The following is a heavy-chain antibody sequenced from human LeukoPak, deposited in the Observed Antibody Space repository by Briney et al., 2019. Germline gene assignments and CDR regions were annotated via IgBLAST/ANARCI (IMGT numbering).Heavy chain of an antibody. CDR3: AREGRGDYDYYYYYYMDV. Sequence: SETLSLTCTVSGYSISRGYYWGWIRQPPGKGLEWIGSIYHSGSTYYNPSLKSRVTISVDTSKNQFSLKLSSVTAADTAVYYCAREGRGDYDYYYYYYMDVWGKGTTVTVSS. CDR2: IYHSGST. V-gene: IGHV4-38-2*02. J-gene: IGHJ6*03. D-gene: IGHD4-17*01. CDR1: GYSISRGYY.